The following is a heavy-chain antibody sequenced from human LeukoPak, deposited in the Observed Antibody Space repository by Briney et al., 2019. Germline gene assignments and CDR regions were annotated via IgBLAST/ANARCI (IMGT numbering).Heavy chain of an antibody. CDR3: ERDFRATFGGVMASAFDY. CDR1: GYTFTDHY. CDR2: INPVGGGT. J-gene: IGHJ4*02. Sequence: VSVKVSCKASGYTFTDHYMHWVRQAPGQGLEWMGIINPVGGGTTYAQHFQGRVTMTRDTSTSTVYMELRSLRSEDTAVYYCERDFRATFGGVMASAFDYWGQGTLVTVSP. V-gene: IGHV1-46*01. D-gene: IGHD3-16*01.